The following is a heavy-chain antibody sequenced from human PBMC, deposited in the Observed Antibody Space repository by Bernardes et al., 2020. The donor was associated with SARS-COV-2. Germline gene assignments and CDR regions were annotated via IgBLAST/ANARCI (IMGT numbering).Heavy chain of an antibody. V-gene: IGHV3-33*01. Sequence: GGSLRLSCAASGFTFRNFGMHWVRQAPGKGLELVARVWYDGSHEDYLDSVKGRFTISRDNSRHTLDLQMNSLRGEDTAVYYCARDFDDYNYFPGYWGQGTLVTVSS. CDR2: VWYDGSHE. CDR1: GFTFRNFG. D-gene: IGHD4-4*01. CDR3: ARDFDDYNYFPGY. J-gene: IGHJ4*02.